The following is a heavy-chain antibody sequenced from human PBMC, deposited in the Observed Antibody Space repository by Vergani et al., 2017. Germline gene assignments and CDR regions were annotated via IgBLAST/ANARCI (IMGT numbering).Heavy chain of an antibody. CDR1: LFPFSRYA. V-gene: IGHV3-13*04. Sequence: EVQLVESGGGLVQPARSLPLSSPSSLFPFSRYALHWVRQATGKGLQCVSAIGTAGDTYYPGSVKGRFTISRENAKNSLYLQMNSLRAGDTAVYYCARTAHLSGWYDYWGQGTLVTVSS. J-gene: IGHJ4*02. CDR2: IGTAGDT. D-gene: IGHD6-19*01. CDR3: ARTAHLSGWYDY.